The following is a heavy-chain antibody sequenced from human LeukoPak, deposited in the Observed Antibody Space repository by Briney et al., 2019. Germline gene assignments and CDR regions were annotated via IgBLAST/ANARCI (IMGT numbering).Heavy chain of an antibody. CDR3: AKDQAGTWGLDY. CDR2: VRPDGSSN. V-gene: IGHV3-30*02. CDR1: GFTLSNFG. D-gene: IGHD3-10*01. Sequence: GGSLRLSCAASGFTLSNFGMHWVRQAPGKGLDWVAFVRPDGSSNYYADSVKGRFTISRDISKNTLYLQMNSLRAEDTAFYYCAKDQAGTWGLDYWGQGTLVTVSS. J-gene: IGHJ4*02.